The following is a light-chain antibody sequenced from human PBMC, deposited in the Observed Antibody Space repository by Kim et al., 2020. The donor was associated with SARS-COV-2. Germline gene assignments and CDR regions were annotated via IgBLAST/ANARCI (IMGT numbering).Light chain of an antibody. Sequence: ATINCKSSQNVLHSSNNKNYVSWLQQKPGQPPKLLLYWASTRESGVPDRFSGSGSGTDFTLTINNLQAEDVAVYYCQQYYRTPPAFGQGTKVDIK. CDR1: QNVLHSSNNKNY. CDR3: QQYYRTPPA. J-gene: IGKJ1*01. V-gene: IGKV4-1*01. CDR2: WAS.